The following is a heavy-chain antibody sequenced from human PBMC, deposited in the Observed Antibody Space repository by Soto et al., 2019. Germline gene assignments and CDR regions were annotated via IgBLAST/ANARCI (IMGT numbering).Heavy chain of an antibody. CDR1: GGTFSSYA. D-gene: IGHD1-26*01. J-gene: IGHJ6*02. V-gene: IGHV1-69*13. CDR3: ASGAGSYYGYYYYGMDF. Sequence: ASVKVSCKASGGTFSSYAISWVRQAPGQGLEWMGGIIPIFGTANYAQKFQGRVTITADESTSTAYMELSSLRSEDTAVYYCASGAGSYYGYYYYGMDFWGQGTKVTVSS. CDR2: IIPIFGTA.